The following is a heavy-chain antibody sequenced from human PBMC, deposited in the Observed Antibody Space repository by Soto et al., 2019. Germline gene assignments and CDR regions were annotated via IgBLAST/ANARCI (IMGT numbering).Heavy chain of an antibody. Sequence: QVQLVQSGAEVKKPGASVKVSCKASGYIFTGYYMHWVRQPPGQGLEWMGWIDPNSGGTDYAQKFQGRVTMTRGTSISTAYMELSRLRVDDTAVYYCARVMSGSYLGHGYYFDYWGQGTLVTVSS. V-gene: IGHV1-2*02. CDR3: ARVMSGSYLGHGYYFDY. CDR1: GYIFTGYY. CDR2: IDPNSGGT. J-gene: IGHJ4*02. D-gene: IGHD1-26*01.